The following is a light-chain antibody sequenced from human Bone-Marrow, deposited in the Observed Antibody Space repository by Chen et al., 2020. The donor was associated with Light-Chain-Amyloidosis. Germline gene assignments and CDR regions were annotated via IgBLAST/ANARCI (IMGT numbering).Light chain of an antibody. Sequence: STELTQPPSVSVSPGQTARITCSGDVLSNQYGYWYQQKPSQAPVMLIYKDKERPSGIPERFSGSSSGKTVTLTISGVQAEDEADYYCQSADTTASFRVFGGGTKLTVL. CDR3: QSADTTASFRV. J-gene: IGLJ3*02. V-gene: IGLV3-25*03. CDR2: KDK. CDR1: VLSNQY.